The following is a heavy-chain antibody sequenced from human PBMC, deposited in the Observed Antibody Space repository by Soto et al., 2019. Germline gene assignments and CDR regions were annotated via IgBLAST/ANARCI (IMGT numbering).Heavy chain of an antibody. Sequence: SVKVSCKASGYTFTGYYMHWVRQAPGQGLEWMGWINPNSGGTNYAQKFQGWVTMTRDTSISTAYMELSSLRSEDTAVYYCARGQGLLWFGESSLYWAFDIWGQGTMDTVSS. V-gene: IGHV1-2*04. CDR1: GYTFTGYY. J-gene: IGHJ3*02. CDR3: ARGQGLLWFGESSLYWAFDI. CDR2: INPNSGGT. D-gene: IGHD3-10*01.